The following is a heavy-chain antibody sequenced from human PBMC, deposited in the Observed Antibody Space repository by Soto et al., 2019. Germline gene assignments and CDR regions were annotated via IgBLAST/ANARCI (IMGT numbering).Heavy chain of an antibody. Sequence: ASVKVSCKASGYTFTGYYMHWVRQAPGQGLEWMGWINPNSGGTNYAQKFQGWVTMTRDTSISTAYMELSRLRSDDTAMYYCARMGDCSGGSCYRAHAFDIWGQGTMVTVSS. D-gene: IGHD2-15*01. CDR3: ARMGDCSGGSCYRAHAFDI. CDR2: INPNSGGT. J-gene: IGHJ3*02. V-gene: IGHV1-2*04. CDR1: GYTFTGYY.